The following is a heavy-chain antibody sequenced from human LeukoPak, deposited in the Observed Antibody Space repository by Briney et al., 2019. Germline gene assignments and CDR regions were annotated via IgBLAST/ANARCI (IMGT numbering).Heavy chain of an antibody. CDR1: GGSISSYY. CDR3: ARRRGQSSDPSYYYFYMDV. CDR2: IYHTGST. Sequence: PSETLSLTCTVSGGSISSYYWSWIRQPPGKGLEWLGFIYHTGSTTYNPSLKSRVTISLDTSKNQISLNLSSVTAADTAVYFCARRRGQSSDPSYYYFYMDVWGKGTTVTVSS. J-gene: IGHJ6*03. V-gene: IGHV4-59*01.